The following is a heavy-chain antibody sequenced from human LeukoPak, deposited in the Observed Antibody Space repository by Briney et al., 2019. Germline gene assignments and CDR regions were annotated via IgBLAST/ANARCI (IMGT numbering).Heavy chain of an antibody. D-gene: IGHD1-26*01. Sequence: GGSLRLSCAASGFTFSSYAMHWVRQAPGKGLEYVSAITSNGDKTYYGNSVKGRFTISRDNSKNTLYLQMGSLRIEDMAVYYCARGGATTLFDYWGQGTMVTVSS. V-gene: IGHV3-64*01. CDR1: GFTFSSYA. CDR3: ARGGATTLFDY. CDR2: ITSNGDKT. J-gene: IGHJ4*02.